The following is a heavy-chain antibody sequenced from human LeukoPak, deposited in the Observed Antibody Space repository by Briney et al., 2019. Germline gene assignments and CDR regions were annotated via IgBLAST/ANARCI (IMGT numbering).Heavy chain of an antibody. CDR1: GGSISSGGYS. J-gene: IGHJ5*02. D-gene: IGHD6-13*01. Sequence: PSQTLSLTCAVSGGSISSGGYSWSWIRQPPGKGLEWIGEINHSGSTNYNPSLKSRVTISVDTSKNQFSLKLSSVTAADTAVYYCSREAGIATAIVWFDPWGQGTLVTVSS. CDR2: INHSGST. CDR3: SREAGIATAIVWFDP. V-gene: IGHV4-30-2*01.